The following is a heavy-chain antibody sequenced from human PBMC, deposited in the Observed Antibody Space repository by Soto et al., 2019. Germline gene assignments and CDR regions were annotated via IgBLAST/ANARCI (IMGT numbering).Heavy chain of an antibody. CDR1: GGSFSAYY. D-gene: IGHD3-22*01. Sequence: SETLSLTCAVYGGSFSAYYWSWIRHPPGKGLEWIGEINHSGGTSYNPSLKSRVTISVDTSKSQFSLKLTSVTAADRAVYYCARGSVDTLDSSGFYDYWGQGTPVTVSS. CDR2: INHSGGT. V-gene: IGHV4-34*01. CDR3: ARGSVDTLDSSGFYDY. J-gene: IGHJ4*02.